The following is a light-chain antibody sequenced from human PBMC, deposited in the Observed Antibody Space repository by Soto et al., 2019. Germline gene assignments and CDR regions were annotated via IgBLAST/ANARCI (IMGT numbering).Light chain of an antibody. J-gene: IGKJ1*01. V-gene: IGKV1-39*01. CDR2: AAS. CDR1: QSISSY. CDR3: QQSYNAPRT. Sequence: DIQMTQSPSSLSASVGDRVTISCRASQSISSYLNWYQQKPGEAPNLLIYAASSLQSGVPSRFSGRGSGSDFTLTTNSLQPEDFATYYCQQSYNAPRTFGQGTKVEIK.